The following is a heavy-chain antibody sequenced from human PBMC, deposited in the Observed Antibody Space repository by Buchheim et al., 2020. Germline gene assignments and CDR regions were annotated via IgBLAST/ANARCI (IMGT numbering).Heavy chain of an antibody. CDR1: GFTFSSYW. CDR3: ARDAFLGRRSVNGAPFDY. CDR2: IKQDGSEK. V-gene: IGHV3-7*01. Sequence: EVQLVESGGGLVQPGGSLRLSCAASGFTFSSYWMSWVRQAPGKGLEWVANIKQDGSEKYYVDSVKGRFTISRDNAKNSLYLQMNSLRAEDTAVYYCARDAFLGRRSVNGAPFDYWGQGTL. D-gene: IGHD2-8*01. J-gene: IGHJ4*02.